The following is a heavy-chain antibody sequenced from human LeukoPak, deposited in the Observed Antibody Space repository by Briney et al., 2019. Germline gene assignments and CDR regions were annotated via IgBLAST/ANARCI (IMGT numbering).Heavy chain of an antibody. Sequence: GSLRLSCTASGFTFDDYAMSWVRQAPGKGLEWVGFIRSKAYGGTTEYAASVKGRFTISRDDSKSIAYLQMNSLKTEDTAVYYCTRDSDDILTGLAHDAFDIWGQGTMVTVSS. J-gene: IGHJ3*02. D-gene: IGHD3-9*01. CDR1: GFTFDDYA. V-gene: IGHV3-49*04. CDR3: TRDSDDILTGLAHDAFDI. CDR2: IRSKAYGGTT.